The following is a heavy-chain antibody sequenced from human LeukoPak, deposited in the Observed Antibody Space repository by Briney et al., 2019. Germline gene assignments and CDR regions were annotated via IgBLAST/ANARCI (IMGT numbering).Heavy chain of an antibody. CDR2: IIPIFGTA. Sequence: GASVKVSCKASGGTFSSYAISWVRQAPGQGLEWMGGIIPIFGTANYAQKFQGRVTITADESTSTAYMELSSLRSEDTAVYYCARGPVSSSGFFGYWGQGTLVTVSS. CDR3: ARGPVSSSGFFGY. D-gene: IGHD6-19*01. CDR1: GGTFSSYA. V-gene: IGHV1-69*13. J-gene: IGHJ4*02.